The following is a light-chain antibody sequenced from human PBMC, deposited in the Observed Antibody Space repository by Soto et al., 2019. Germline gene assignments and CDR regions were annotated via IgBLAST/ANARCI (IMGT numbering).Light chain of an antibody. J-gene: IGKJ1*01. Sequence: EMVVTQCPPTLSASPGERVTLSCRASQNIRSSLAWYQQRPGQAPRLLIYDASTRATGIPPRFSGSGSGTEFTLTISRLEPEDFAAYYCQQYGSSSWTFGQGATADIK. CDR2: DAS. CDR1: QNIRSS. CDR3: QQYGSSSWT. V-gene: IGKV3-15*01.